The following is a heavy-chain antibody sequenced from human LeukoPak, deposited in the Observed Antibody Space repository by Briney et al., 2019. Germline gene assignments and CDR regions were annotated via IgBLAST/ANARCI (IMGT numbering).Heavy chain of an antibody. CDR2: IIPIFGTA. CDR3: ARDTYDFWSGYLGWFDP. J-gene: IGHJ5*02. CDR1: GGTFSSYA. Sequence: KPGSSVKVSCKASGGTFSSYAISWVRQAPGQGLHWMGRIIPIFGTANYAQKFQGRVTITTDESTSTAYMELSSLRSEDTAVYYCARDTYDFWSGYLGWFDPWGQGTLVTVSS. V-gene: IGHV1-69*05. D-gene: IGHD3-3*01.